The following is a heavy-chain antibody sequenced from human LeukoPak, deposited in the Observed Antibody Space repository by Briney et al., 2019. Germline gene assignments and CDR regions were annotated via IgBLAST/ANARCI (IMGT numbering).Heavy chain of an antibody. D-gene: IGHD3-22*01. Sequence: ESGPTLVKPTQTLTLTCTFSGFSLSTSGVGVGWIRQPPGKALEWLALIYWDDDKRYSPSLKSRLTITKDTSKNQVVLTMTNMDPVDTATYYCAHRGYYYDSSGYYHYWFDPWGQGTLVTVSS. CDR3: AHRGYYYDSSGYYHYWFDP. CDR1: GFSLSTSGVG. V-gene: IGHV2-5*02. J-gene: IGHJ5*02. CDR2: IYWDDDK.